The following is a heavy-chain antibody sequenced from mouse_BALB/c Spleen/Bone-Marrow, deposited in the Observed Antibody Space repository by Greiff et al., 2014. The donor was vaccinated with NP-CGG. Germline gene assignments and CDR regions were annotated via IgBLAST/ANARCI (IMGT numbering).Heavy chain of an antibody. J-gene: IGHJ2*01. Sequence: EVKLMESGAALVKPGASVKLSCTASGFNIKDTYMHWVKQRPEQGLEWIGRIDPANGNTKYDPKFQGKATITADTSPNTAYLQLSSLTSEDTAVYYCANYYYGSHFDYWGQGTTLTVSS. CDR3: ANYYYGSHFDY. CDR1: GFNIKDTY. D-gene: IGHD1-1*01. CDR2: IDPANGNT. V-gene: IGHV14-3*02.